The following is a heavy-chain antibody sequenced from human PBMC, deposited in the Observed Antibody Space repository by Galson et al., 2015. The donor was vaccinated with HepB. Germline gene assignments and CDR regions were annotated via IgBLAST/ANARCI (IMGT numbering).Heavy chain of an antibody. J-gene: IGHJ3*02. CDR3: AREEYYYDSSGYYGGAFDI. CDR2: IWYDGSNK. V-gene: IGHV3-33*08. Sequence: PRLSCAASGFTFSSYGMHWVRQAPGKGLEWVAVIWYDGSNKYYADSVKGRFTISRDNSKNTLYLQMNSLRAEDTAVYYCAREEYYYDSSGYYGGAFDIWGQGTMVTVSS. CDR1: GFTFSSYG. D-gene: IGHD3-22*01.